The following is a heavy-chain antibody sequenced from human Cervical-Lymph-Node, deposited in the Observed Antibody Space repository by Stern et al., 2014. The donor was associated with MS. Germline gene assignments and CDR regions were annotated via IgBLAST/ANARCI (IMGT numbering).Heavy chain of an antibody. V-gene: IGHV3-30*09. CDR2: ISYDGTNK. D-gene: IGHD3-10*01. J-gene: IGHJ4*02. CDR1: GFAFSNYA. Sequence: QVQLVQSGGGVVQPGKSLRLSCAASGFAFSNYAIHWVRQAPGKGLEWVAVISYDGTNKYYADSVKGRYAISRDNSKNTLYLQMNSLKPEDTAVYYCARDWYDMGVTGQSTREYWGQGTLVTVSS. CDR3: ARDWYDMGVTGQSTREY.